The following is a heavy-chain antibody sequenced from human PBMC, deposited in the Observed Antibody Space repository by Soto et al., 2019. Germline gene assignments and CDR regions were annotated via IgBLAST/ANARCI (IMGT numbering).Heavy chain of an antibody. CDR3: ARDPALTGELDY. J-gene: IGHJ4*02. Sequence: QVQLVESGRGVVQPGRSLRLSCAASGFTFRNSGMHWVRQAPGKGLEWVAVISFDGTNKYYVDSVKGRFTVTRDNSKNRLYLQMHSLRVEDTAVYYCARDPALTGELDYWGQGTLVIVSS. D-gene: IGHD3-9*01. CDR2: ISFDGTNK. V-gene: IGHV3-33*01. CDR1: GFTFRNSG.